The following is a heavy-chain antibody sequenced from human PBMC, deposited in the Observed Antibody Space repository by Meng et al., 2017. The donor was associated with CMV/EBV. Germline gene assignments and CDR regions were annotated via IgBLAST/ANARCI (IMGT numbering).Heavy chain of an antibody. Sequence: SGFPFSAYAMSWVRQAPGKGLEWVSSISGTGGNTYYADSVKGRFTISRDDSHNTLFLHMNSLRAEDTAVYYCAKADYYDGSGYYFDYWGQGTLVTVSS. CDR1: GFPFSAYA. D-gene: IGHD3-22*01. V-gene: IGHV3-23*01. J-gene: IGHJ4*02. CDR3: AKADYYDGSGYYFDY. CDR2: ISGTGGNT.